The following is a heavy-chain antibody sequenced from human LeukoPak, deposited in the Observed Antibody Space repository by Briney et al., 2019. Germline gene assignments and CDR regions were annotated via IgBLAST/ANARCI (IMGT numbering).Heavy chain of an antibody. CDR2: IKSKTDGGTT. CDR3: TTEVLRFLEWLSKVDY. V-gene: IGHV3-15*01. CDR1: GFTFSNAW. D-gene: IGHD3-3*01. Sequence: GGSLRLSCAASGFTFSNAWMSWVRQAPGKGLEWVGRIKSKTDGGTTDYAAPVEGRFTISRDDSKNTLYLQMNSLKTEDTAVYYCTTEVLRFLEWLSKVDYWGQGTLVTVSS. J-gene: IGHJ4*02.